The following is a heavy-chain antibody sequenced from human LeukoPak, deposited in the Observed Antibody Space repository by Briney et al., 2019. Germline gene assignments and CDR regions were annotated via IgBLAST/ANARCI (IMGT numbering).Heavy chain of an antibody. Sequence: TSETLSLTCTVSGGSISSYYWSWIRQPPGKGLEWMGYIYYSGSTDYNPSLKSRVTISVDTSKKQFSLKLSSVTAADTAVYYCARVRPSIAAANGGDYWGQGTLVTVSS. D-gene: IGHD6-13*01. CDR2: IYYSGST. V-gene: IGHV4-59*01. J-gene: IGHJ4*02. CDR1: GGSISSYY. CDR3: ARVRPSIAAANGGDY.